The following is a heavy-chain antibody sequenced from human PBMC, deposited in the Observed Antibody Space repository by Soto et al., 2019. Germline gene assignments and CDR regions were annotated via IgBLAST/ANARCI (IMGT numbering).Heavy chain of an antibody. CDR1: GFSLTTSGMC. V-gene: IGHV2-70*01. D-gene: IGHD6-19*01. Sequence: SGPTLVNPTQTLTLTCTFSGFSLTTSGMCVSWIRQPPGKALEWLALIDWEDDKYYSTSLKTRLTISKDTSKNQVVLTMTNMDPVDTGTYYCARLNSPAYISGSRFDYWGQGALVTVSS. CDR2: IDWEDDK. J-gene: IGHJ4*02. CDR3: ARLNSPAYISGSRFDY.